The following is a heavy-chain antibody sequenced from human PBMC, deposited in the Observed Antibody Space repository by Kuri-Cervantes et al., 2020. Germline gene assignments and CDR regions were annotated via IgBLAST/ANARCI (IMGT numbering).Heavy chain of an antibody. V-gene: IGHV4-30-4*01. D-gene: IGHD3-22*01. CDR2: IYYSGST. CDR3: ARAPLSRIRHYYDSSGNGYYFDY. Sequence: SETLSLTCTVSGCSISSGDYYWSWIRQPPGEGLEWIGYIYYSGSTYYNPSLKSRVTISVDTSKNQFSLKLSSVTAADTAVYYCARAPLSRIRHYYDSSGNGYYFDYWGQGTLVTVSS. J-gene: IGHJ4*02. CDR1: GCSISSGDYY.